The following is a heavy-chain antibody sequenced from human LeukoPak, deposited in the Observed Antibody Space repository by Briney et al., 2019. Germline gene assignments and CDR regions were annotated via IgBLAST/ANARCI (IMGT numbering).Heavy chain of an antibody. Sequence: GGSLRLSCVASGFTFSDYWMSWVRQAPGMGLEWVANIETDGDERNYVDSVKGRFTISRDNARNSLYLQMSSLRVEDTAVYYCARDIPSGFYTPDYWGRGTLVTVSS. CDR1: GFTFSDYW. CDR2: IETDGDER. V-gene: IGHV3-7*01. J-gene: IGHJ4*02. D-gene: IGHD5-12*01. CDR3: ARDIPSGFYTPDY.